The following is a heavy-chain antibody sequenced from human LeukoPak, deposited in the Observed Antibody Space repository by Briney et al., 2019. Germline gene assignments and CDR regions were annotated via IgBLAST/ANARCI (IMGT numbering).Heavy chain of an antibody. V-gene: IGHV3-21*01. CDR1: GFTVNNNY. CDR2: ISSSSSYI. D-gene: IGHD6-13*01. J-gene: IGHJ4*02. Sequence: GGSLRLSCAASGFTVNNNYMSWVRQAPGKGLEWVSSISSSSSYIYYADSVKGRFTISRDNAKNSLYLQMNSLRAEDTAVYYCARRGQQLEFWGQGTLVTVSS. CDR3: ARRGQQLEF.